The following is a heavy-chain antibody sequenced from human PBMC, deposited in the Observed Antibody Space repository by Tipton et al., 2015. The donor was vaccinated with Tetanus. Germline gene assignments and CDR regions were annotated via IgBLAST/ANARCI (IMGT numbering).Heavy chain of an antibody. Sequence: SLRLSCTASGSTFSSSAMNWVRQAPGKGLEWVSGISGSGGSTYFPDSVKGRFTISRDNSKDTLYLQMNSLRAEDTAVYYCAKAGVGACYYYGMDVWGQGTTVTVSS. CDR2: ISGSGGST. CDR3: AKAGVGACYYYGMDV. J-gene: IGHJ6*02. V-gene: IGHV3-23*01. D-gene: IGHD2-15*01. CDR1: GSTFSSSA.